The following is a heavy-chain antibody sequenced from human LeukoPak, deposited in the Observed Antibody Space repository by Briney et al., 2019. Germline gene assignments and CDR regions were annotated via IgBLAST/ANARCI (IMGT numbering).Heavy chain of an antibody. V-gene: IGHV3-21*01. CDR1: GFTFSSYN. CDR2: ISSRSTYI. Sequence: GGSLRLSCAVSGFTFSSYNMNWVRQAPGKGLEWVSSISSRSTYIYYADSVKGRFISSRDNAKNSLYLQMNSLRAEDTAVYYCAREHAIYGSGAHFDHWGQGTLVTVSS. CDR3: AREHAIYGSGAHFDH. J-gene: IGHJ4*02. D-gene: IGHD3-10*01.